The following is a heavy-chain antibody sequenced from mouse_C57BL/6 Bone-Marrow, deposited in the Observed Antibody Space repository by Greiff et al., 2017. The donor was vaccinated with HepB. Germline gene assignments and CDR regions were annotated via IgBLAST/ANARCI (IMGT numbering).Heavy chain of an antibody. J-gene: IGHJ2*01. Sequence: VQLQQSGAELVMPGASVKLSCKASGYTFTSYWMHWVKQRPGQGLEWIGEIDPSDSYTNYNQKFKGKSTLTVDKSSSTAYMQLSSLTSEDSAVYYCARYYSNYRYYFDYWGQGTTLTVSS. CDR3: ARYYSNYRYYFDY. V-gene: IGHV1-69*01. D-gene: IGHD2-5*01. CDR2: IDPSDSYT. CDR1: GYTFTSYW.